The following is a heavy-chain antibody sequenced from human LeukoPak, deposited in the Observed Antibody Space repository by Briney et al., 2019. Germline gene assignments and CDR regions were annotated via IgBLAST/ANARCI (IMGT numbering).Heavy chain of an antibody. CDR2: ISGSGGST. D-gene: IGHD2-21*02. J-gene: IGHJ4*02. V-gene: IGHV3-23*01. CDR3: AGTPIAYCGGDCGIDY. Sequence: GGSLRLSCAASGFTFSSYAMSWVRQAPGKGLEWVSAISGSGGSTYYADSVKGRFTISRDNSKNTLYLQMNSLRAEDTAVYYCAGTPIAYCGGDCGIDYWGQGTLVTVSS. CDR1: GFTFSSYA.